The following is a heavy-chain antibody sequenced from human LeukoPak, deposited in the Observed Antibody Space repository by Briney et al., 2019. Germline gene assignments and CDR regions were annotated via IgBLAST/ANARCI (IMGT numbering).Heavy chain of an antibody. CDR3: ARVPGPMIVVVLDY. V-gene: IGHV3-23*01. Sequence: GGSLRLSCAASGFTFSNYAMGWLRQAPGKGLEWVSTISGSGGSTYYADSVKGRFTISRDNSKNTLFLQMNSLRAEDTAVYYCARVPGPMIVVVLDYWGQGTLVTVSS. D-gene: IGHD3-22*01. CDR1: GFTFSNYA. J-gene: IGHJ4*02. CDR2: ISGSGGST.